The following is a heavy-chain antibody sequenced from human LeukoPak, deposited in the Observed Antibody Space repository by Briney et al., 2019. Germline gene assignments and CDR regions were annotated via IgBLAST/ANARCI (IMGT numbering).Heavy chain of an antibody. D-gene: IGHD6-19*01. Sequence: ASVKLSCNASGYTFTGYYMHWVRQAPGQGLEWMGWINPNSGGTNYAQKFQGRVTMTRDTSISTAYMELSRLRSDDTAVYYCARSRQWLAKRYYFDYWGQGTLVTVSS. J-gene: IGHJ4*02. CDR1: GYTFTGYY. V-gene: IGHV1-2*02. CDR2: INPNSGGT. CDR3: ARSRQWLAKRYYFDY.